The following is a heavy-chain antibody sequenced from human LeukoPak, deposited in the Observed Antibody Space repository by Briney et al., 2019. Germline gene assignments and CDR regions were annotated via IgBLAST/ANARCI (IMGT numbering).Heavy chain of an antibody. CDR3: ARGGYGDYVWFDP. CDR2: INHSGST. J-gene: IGHJ5*02. CDR1: GGSFSGYY. Sequence: SETLSLTCAVYGGSFSGYYWSWIRQPPGKGLERIGEINHSGSTNYNPSLKSRVTISVDTSKNQFSLKLSSVTAADTAVYYCARGGYGDYVWFDPWGQGTLVTVSS. V-gene: IGHV4-34*01. D-gene: IGHD4-17*01.